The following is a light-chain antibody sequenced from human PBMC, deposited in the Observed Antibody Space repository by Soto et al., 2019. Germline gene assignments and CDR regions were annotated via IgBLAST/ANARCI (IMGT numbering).Light chain of an antibody. Sequence: ENVLTQSPGTLSLSPGERATLSCRASQSVNSNYLAWYQQKPGQAPRLLIYDASNRATGIPARFSGSGSGTDFTLTISSLEPEDFAVYYCQQRSNWPWTFGQGTKVDI. CDR1: QSVNSNY. CDR3: QQRSNWPWT. CDR2: DAS. J-gene: IGKJ1*01. V-gene: IGKV3-11*01.